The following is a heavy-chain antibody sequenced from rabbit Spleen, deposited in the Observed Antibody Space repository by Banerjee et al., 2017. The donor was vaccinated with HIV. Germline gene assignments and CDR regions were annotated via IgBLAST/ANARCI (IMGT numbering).Heavy chain of an antibody. CDR1: GLDFSGDSY. CDR3: ARDTGSSFSSYGMDL. CDR2: IHTGSSAFT. V-gene: IGHV1S40*01. J-gene: IGHJ6*01. D-gene: IGHD8-1*01. Sequence: QSLEESGGGLVKPGASLTLTCKASGLDFSGDSYDSYMCWVRQAPGKGLEWIACIHTGSSAFTYFASWAKGRFTISKTSSTTVTLQMTSLTAADTATYFCARDTGSSFSSYGMDLWGPGTLVTVS.